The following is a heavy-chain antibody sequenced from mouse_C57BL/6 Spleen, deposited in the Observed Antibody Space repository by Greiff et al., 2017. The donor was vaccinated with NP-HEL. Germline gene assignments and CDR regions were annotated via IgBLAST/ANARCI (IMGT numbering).Heavy chain of an antibody. CDR2: IYPGSGNT. CDR3: ARNYDYEGVYAMDY. CDR1: GYSFTSYY. D-gene: IGHD2-4*01. V-gene: IGHV1-66*01. J-gene: IGHJ4*01. Sequence: QVQLKQSGPELVKPGASVKISCKASGYSFTSYYIHWVKQRPGQGLEWIGWIYPGSGNTKYHEKFKGKATLTADTSSSTAYMQLSSLTSEDSAVYYCARNYDYEGVYAMDYWGQGTSVTVSS.